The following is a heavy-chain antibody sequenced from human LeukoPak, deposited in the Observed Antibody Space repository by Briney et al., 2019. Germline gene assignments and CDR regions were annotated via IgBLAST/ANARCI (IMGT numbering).Heavy chain of an antibody. J-gene: IGHJ4*02. V-gene: IGHV5-51*01. Sequence: GESLKISCKGSGYNFTSYWISWVRQMPGKGLEWMGIIYLGDSDTRYSPSFQGQVTISADKSISTAYLQWSSLKASDTAMYYCARGSSGDIENFDYWGQGTLVTVSS. D-gene: IGHD6-19*01. CDR1: GYNFTSYW. CDR3: ARGSSGDIENFDY. CDR2: IYLGDSDT.